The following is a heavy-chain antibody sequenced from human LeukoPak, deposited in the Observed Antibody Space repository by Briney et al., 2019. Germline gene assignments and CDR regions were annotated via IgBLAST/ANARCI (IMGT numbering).Heavy chain of an antibody. CDR2: ISYGGST. D-gene: IGHD3-16*02. V-gene: IGHV4-59*08. Sequence: PSETLSLTCTVSGGSISSYYWSWIRQSPGKGLQWIGYISYGGSTNYDSSLKSRLTMSVDTSKNQFSLKLRSVTAADTAVYYCARFGSDSYCYKYYFDYWGQGARVTASS. CDR3: ARFGSDSYCYKYYFDY. CDR1: GGSISSYY. J-gene: IGHJ4*02.